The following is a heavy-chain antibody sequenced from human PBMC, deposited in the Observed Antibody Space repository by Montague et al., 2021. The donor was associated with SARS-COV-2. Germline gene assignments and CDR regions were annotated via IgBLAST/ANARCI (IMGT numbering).Heavy chain of an antibody. CDR3: ARPVGSRWHRFEY. CDR1: GGSFTGYS. V-gene: IGHV4-34*01. Sequence: SETLSLTCAVDGGSFTGYSWNWIRQPPEKGLEWIGEVKHPGGTNYNPSLKSRVTISIDMSKNQFSLNLESVTAADTAVYYCARPVGSRWHRFEYWGQGTLVTVSS. CDR2: VKHPGGT. D-gene: IGHD2-2*01. J-gene: IGHJ4*02.